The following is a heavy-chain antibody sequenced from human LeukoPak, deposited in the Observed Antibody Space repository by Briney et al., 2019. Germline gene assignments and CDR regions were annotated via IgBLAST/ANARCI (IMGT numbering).Heavy chain of an antibody. CDR3: ARGQRGWEPDY. J-gene: IGHJ4*02. Sequence: VASVKVSCKASGYTFTGYYMHWVRQAPGQGLEWMGWMNPNSDNTGYAQKFQGRVTMTRNTSISTAYMELSSLRSEDTAVYYCARGQRGWEPDYWGQGTLVTVSS. CDR2: MNPNSDNT. D-gene: IGHD1-26*01. CDR1: GYTFTGYY. V-gene: IGHV1-8*02.